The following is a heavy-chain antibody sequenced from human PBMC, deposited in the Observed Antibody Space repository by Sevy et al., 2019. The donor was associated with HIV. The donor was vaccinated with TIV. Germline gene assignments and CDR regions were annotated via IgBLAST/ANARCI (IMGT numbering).Heavy chain of an antibody. CDR2: IYSGGST. D-gene: IGHD2-15*01. J-gene: IGHJ6*02. V-gene: IGHV3-53*01. CDR1: GFTVSSNY. CDR3: ARDRGGNYCSGGSCYSDYYGMDV. Sequence: GGSLRLSCAASGFTVSSNYMSWVRQAPGKGLEWVSVIYSGGSTYYADSVKGRFTISRDNSKNTLYLQTNSLRAEDTAVYYCARDRGGNYCSGGSCYSDYYGMDVWGQGTTVTVYS.